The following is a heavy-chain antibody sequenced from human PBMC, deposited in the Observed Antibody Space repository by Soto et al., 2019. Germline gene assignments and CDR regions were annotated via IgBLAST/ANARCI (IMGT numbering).Heavy chain of an antibody. CDR3: ARDRISQAHLNWFDP. V-gene: IGHV3-30-3*01. J-gene: IGHJ5*02. D-gene: IGHD3-3*02. CDR1: GFTFSTYV. Sequence: PGGSLRLSCTVSGFTFSTYVMSWVRQAPGKGLEWVAVISYDGSNKYYADSVKGRFTISRDNSKNTLYLQMNSLRAEDTAVYYCARDRISQAHLNWFDPWGQGTLVTVSS. CDR2: ISYDGSNK.